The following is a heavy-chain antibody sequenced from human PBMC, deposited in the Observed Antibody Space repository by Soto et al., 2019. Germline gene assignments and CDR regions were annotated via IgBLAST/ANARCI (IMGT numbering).Heavy chain of an antibody. Sequence: QVQLQESGPGLVKPSQTLSLTCTVSGGSFSSSDYYWTWIRQPPGKGLEWIGYIYYSGSTYYNPSLKSRVTISMDTSKNQFSLKLSSVTAADTAVYYCATPDYGDYDCAFDFWGQGTMVTVSS. CDR3: ATPDYGDYDCAFDF. J-gene: IGHJ3*01. D-gene: IGHD4-17*01. V-gene: IGHV4-30-4*01. CDR2: IYYSGST. CDR1: GGSFSSSDYY.